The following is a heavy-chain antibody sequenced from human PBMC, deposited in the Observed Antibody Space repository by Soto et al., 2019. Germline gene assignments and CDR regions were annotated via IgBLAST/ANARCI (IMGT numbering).Heavy chain of an antibody. D-gene: IGHD3-22*01. CDR3: ARVYYYDITRMDY. V-gene: IGHV4-30-4*01. CDR2: IYYSGST. J-gene: IGHJ4*02. Sequence: SETLSLTCTVSGGSIISGDDYWSWIRQSPGKGLEWIGYIYYSGSTYYNPSLKSRFTISVDTSKNQFSLNLSSVTAADTAVYYCARVYYYDITRMDYWCQGTLVTVSS. CDR1: GGSIISGDDY.